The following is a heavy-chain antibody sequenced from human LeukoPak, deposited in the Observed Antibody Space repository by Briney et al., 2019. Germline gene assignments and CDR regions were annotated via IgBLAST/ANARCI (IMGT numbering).Heavy chain of an antibody. CDR1: GGSFSGYY. D-gene: IGHD6-6*01. CDR3: ARDLVYSSSSSVSFDP. V-gene: IGHV4-34*01. CDR2: INHSVST. Sequence: SETLSLTCAVYGGSFSGYYWSWIRQPPGKGLEWSGEINHSVSTNYNPSLKSRVTISVDTSQKPFSLNLSSVTAADTAVYYCARDLVYSSSSSVSFDPWGEGNLVTVSS. J-gene: IGHJ5*02.